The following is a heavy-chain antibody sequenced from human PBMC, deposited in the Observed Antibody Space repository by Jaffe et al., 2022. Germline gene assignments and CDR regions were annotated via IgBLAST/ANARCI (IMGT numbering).Heavy chain of an antibody. CDR1: GYTFTSYA. D-gene: IGHD3-3*01. CDR3: ARDNPQADFWSGYYTWSYYYYYMDV. J-gene: IGHJ6*03. Sequence: QVQLVQSGSELKKPGASVKVSCKASGYTFTSYAMNWVRQAPGQGLEWMGWINTNTGNPTYAQGFTGRFVFSLDTSVSTAYLQISSLKAEDTAVYYCARDNPQADFWSGYYTWSYYYYYMDVWGKGTTVTVSS. V-gene: IGHV7-4-1*02. CDR2: INTNTGNP.